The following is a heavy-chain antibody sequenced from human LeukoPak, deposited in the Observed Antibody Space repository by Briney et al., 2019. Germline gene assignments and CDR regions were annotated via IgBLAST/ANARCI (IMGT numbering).Heavy chain of an antibody. D-gene: IGHD5-18*01. CDR3: ARVEGYSRLIDY. Sequence: KSSETLSLTCTVSGGSISSGGYYWSWIRQHPGKGLEWIGYIYYSGSTYYNPSLKSRGTISVDTSKNQFSLKLSSVTAADTAVYYCARVEGYSRLIDYWGQGTLVTVFS. V-gene: IGHV4-31*03. CDR1: GGSISSGGYY. J-gene: IGHJ4*02. CDR2: IYYSGST.